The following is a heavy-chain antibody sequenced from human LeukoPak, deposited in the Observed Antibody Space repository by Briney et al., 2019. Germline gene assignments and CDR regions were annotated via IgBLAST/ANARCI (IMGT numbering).Heavy chain of an antibody. V-gene: IGHV1-69*02. D-gene: IGHD1-1*01. Sequence: GSSVKVSCKASGGTFSSYTISWVRQAPGQGLEWMGRIIPILGIANYAQKLQGRVTMTTDTSTSTAYMELRSLRSDDTAVYYCARSPNWNYVDYWGQGTLATVSS. J-gene: IGHJ4*02. CDR1: GGTFSSYT. CDR3: ARSPNWNYVDY. CDR2: IIPILGIA.